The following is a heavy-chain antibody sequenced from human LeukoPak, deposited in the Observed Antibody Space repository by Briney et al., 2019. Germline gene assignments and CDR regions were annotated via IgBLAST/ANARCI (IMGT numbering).Heavy chain of an antibody. J-gene: IGHJ4*02. Sequence: GGSLRLSCAASGFTFDSYAMSWVRQAPGKGLEWVSAVSRFGGTTYYADSAKGRFTISRDNSKNTLYLQMNSLRAEDTAVYYCAKVLVLVSANRYYFDYWGQGTLVTVSS. D-gene: IGHD2-15*01. V-gene: IGHV3-23*01. CDR3: AKVLVLVSANRYYFDY. CDR2: VSRFGGTT. CDR1: GFTFDSYA.